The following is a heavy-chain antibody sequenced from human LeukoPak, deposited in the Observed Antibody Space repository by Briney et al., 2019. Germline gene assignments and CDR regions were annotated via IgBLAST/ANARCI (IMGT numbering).Heavy chain of an antibody. CDR3: AKGPIVATITAPFDY. J-gene: IGHJ4*02. Sequence: GGSLRLSCAASGFTFSNYEINWVRQAPGKGLEWVSYISSSGSTIYYADSVKGRFTISRDNSKNTLYLQMNSLRAEDTAVYYCAKGPIVATITAPFDYWGQGTLVTASS. CDR1: GFTFSNYE. D-gene: IGHD5-12*01. CDR2: ISSSGSTI. V-gene: IGHV3-48*03.